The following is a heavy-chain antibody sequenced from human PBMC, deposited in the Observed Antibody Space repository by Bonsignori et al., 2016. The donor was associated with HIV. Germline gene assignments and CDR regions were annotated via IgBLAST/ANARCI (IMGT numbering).Heavy chain of an antibody. Sequence: GESLKISCAASGFTFSSYWMSWVRQAPGKGLEWVANIKQDGSEKYYVDSVKGRFTISRDNAKNSLYLQMNSLRAEDTAVYYCAREGDSSGYYRPSAAFDIWGQGTMVTVSS. D-gene: IGHD3-22*01. J-gene: IGHJ3*02. CDR3: AREGDSSGYYRPSAAFDI. V-gene: IGHV3-7*03. CDR2: IKQDGSEK. CDR1: GFTFSSYW.